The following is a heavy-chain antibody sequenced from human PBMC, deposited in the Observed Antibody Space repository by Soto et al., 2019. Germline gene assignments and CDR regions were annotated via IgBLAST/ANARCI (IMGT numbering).Heavy chain of an antibody. D-gene: IGHD2-2*03. CDR3: ARIGCCSSTSCYVGYYYYYGMDV. CDR1: GYSFTSYW. J-gene: IGHJ6*02. Sequence: GESLKISCKGSGYSFTSYWIGWVRQMPGKGLEWMGIIYPGDSDTRYSPSFQGQATISADKSISTAYLQWSSLKASDTAMYYCARIGCCSSTSCYVGYYYYYGMDVWGQGTTVTVSS. CDR2: IYPGDSDT. V-gene: IGHV5-51*01.